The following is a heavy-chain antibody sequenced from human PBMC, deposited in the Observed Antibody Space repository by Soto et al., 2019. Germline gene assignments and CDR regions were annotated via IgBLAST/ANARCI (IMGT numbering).Heavy chain of an antibody. Sequence: SETLSLPCTVSGDSVTSGNYYGSWIRQPPGKGLEWIRYIYYRGNTNYSPSLKSRVTMSLDTSNNQFSLNLSSVTAADTAVYYCARIPVDTSIIYRFDPWGQGILVTVSS. CDR1: GDSVTSGNYY. CDR2: IYYRGNT. J-gene: IGHJ5*01. CDR3: ARIPVDTSIIYRFDP. D-gene: IGHD5-18*01. V-gene: IGHV4-61*01.